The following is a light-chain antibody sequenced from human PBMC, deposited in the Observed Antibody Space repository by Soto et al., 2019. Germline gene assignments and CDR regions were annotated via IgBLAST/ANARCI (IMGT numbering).Light chain of an antibody. V-gene: IGKV3-15*01. CDR1: QSVSSN. J-gene: IGKJ1*01. Sequence: EIVMTQSPATLSVSLGERATLSCRASQSVSSNLAWYQQKPGQAPRLLIYGASTRATDIPARFSGSGSGTEFTLTISSLQSEDFAVYYCQHYNNWPPWTFGQGTKEEI. CDR2: GAS. CDR3: QHYNNWPPWT.